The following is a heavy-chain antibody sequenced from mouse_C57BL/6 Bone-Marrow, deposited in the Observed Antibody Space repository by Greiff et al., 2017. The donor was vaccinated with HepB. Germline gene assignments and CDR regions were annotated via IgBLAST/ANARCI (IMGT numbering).Heavy chain of an antibody. CDR2: IDPANGNT. CDR1: GFNIKNTY. V-gene: IGHV14-3*01. J-gene: IGHJ1*03. Sequence: EVKLVESVAELVRPGASVKLSCTASGFNIKNTYMHWVKQRPEQGLEWIGRIDPANGNTKYAPKFQGKATITADTSSNTAYLQLSSLTSEDTAIYYCAVLYYGSSYGYWYFDVWGTGTTVTVSS. D-gene: IGHD1-1*01. CDR3: AVLYYGSSYGYWYFDV.